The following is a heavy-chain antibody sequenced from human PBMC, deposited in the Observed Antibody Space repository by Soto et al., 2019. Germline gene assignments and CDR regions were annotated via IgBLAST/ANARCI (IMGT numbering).Heavy chain of an antibody. CDR1: GGSFSGYY. D-gene: IGHD3-3*01. CDR2: INHSGST. V-gene: IGHV4-34*01. J-gene: IGHJ6*02. CDR3: ARGDFWSGYGV. Sequence: SETLSLTCAVYGGSFSGYYWSWIRQPPGKGLEWIGEINHSGSTNYNPSLKSRVTISVDTSKNQFSLKLSSVTAADTAVYYCARGDFWSGYGVWGQGTTVTVSS.